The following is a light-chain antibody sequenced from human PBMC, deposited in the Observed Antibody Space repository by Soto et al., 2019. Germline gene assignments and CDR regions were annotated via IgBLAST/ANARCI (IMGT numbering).Light chain of an antibody. Sequence: QSVLTQPPSVSEAPRQRVTISCSGSSSNIGNNAVNWYQQLPGKAPKLLIYYDDLLPPGVSDRFSGSKSGTSASLAISGLQSEDEADYYCAAWDDSLNGPRVFGGGTKLTVL. CDR3: AAWDDSLNGPRV. J-gene: IGLJ3*02. V-gene: IGLV1-36*01. CDR2: YDD. CDR1: SSNIGNNA.